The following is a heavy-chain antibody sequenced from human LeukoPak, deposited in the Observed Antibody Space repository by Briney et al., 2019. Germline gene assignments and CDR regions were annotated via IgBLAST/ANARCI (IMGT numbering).Heavy chain of an antibody. V-gene: IGHV4-59*01. CDR2: IYYSGST. Sequence: PSETLSLTCTVSGGSISSYYWSWIRQPPGKGLEWIGYIYYSGSTNYNPSLKRRVTISVDTSKNQFSLKLSSVTAADTAVYYCARGTFDYWGQGTLVTVSS. J-gene: IGHJ4*02. CDR1: GGSISSYY. CDR3: ARGTFDY.